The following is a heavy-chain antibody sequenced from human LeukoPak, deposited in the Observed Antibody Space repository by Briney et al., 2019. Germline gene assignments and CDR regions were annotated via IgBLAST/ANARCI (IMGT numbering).Heavy chain of an antibody. Sequence: GGSLRLSCAASGFTFSSYGMSWVRQAPGKGLEWVANIKQDGSEKYYVDSVKGRFTISRDNAKNSLYLQMNSLRVEDTAVYYCARLYYDSSGYYWEYFQHWGQGTLVTVSS. V-gene: IGHV3-7*01. D-gene: IGHD3-22*01. CDR3: ARLYYDSSGYYWEYFQH. CDR2: IKQDGSEK. CDR1: GFTFSSYG. J-gene: IGHJ1*01.